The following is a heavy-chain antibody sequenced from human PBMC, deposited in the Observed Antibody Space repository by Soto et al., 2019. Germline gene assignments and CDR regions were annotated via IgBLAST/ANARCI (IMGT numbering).Heavy chain of an antibody. V-gene: IGHV3-30-3*01. J-gene: IGHJ5*02. CDR2: ISHDGSKI. D-gene: IGHD5-18*01. Sequence: GGSLRLSCAASGFTFSSYSMHWVRQAPGKGLEWVALISHDGSKIYYADSVKGRFTISRDNSKNTLYLQMSSLRAEDTAVYYCARVGFGYSYGNGFDPWGQGTLVTVSS. CDR3: ARVGFGYSYGNGFDP. CDR1: GFTFSSYS.